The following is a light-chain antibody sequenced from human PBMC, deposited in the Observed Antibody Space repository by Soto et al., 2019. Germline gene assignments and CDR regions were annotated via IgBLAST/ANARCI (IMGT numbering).Light chain of an antibody. V-gene: IGKV3-20*01. Sequence: ELVLPQSPGTLSLSPGESATLSCRASQPVSSNFLAWYQQKPGQAPRLLIYGVSSRASGIPDRFFGSGSGTDFTLTINRLEPEDFAVYYCQQYAYSPITFGQGTRLEI. CDR1: QPVSSNF. J-gene: IGKJ5*01. CDR2: GVS. CDR3: QQYAYSPIT.